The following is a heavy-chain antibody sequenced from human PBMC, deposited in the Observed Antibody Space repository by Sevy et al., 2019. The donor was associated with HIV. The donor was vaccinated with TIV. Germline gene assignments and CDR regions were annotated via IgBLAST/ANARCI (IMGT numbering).Heavy chain of an antibody. CDR2: IIPIFGTA. J-gene: IGHJ4*02. V-gene: IGHV1-69*13. D-gene: IGHD3-22*01. CDR3: VRVSSANYYDSSGYPDY. Sequence: ASVKVSCKASGGTFSSYAISWVRQAPGQGLEWMGGIIPIFGTANYAQKFQGRVTITADESTSTAYMELSSLRSEDTAVYYCVRVSSANYYDSSGYPDYWGQGTLVTVSS. CDR1: GGTFSSYA.